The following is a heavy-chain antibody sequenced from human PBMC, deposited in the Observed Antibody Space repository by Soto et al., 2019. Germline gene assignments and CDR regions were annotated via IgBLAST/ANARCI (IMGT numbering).Heavy chain of an antibody. V-gene: IGHV3-21*01. J-gene: IGHJ6*02. D-gene: IGHD5-18*01. CDR1: GFTLSRYS. CDR2: ISSSRRYI. CDR3: ARDLFKWLGGIQLSSSETVYYGMDI. Sequence: GSPRVSCAAXGFTLSRYSMHWVRQPQGKVLERVSSISSSRRYIYYADSVKGRFTISRDNANNSLYLKMNSLRAEDTAVYYRARDLFKWLGGIQLSSSETVYYGMDICGQGISVTGSS.